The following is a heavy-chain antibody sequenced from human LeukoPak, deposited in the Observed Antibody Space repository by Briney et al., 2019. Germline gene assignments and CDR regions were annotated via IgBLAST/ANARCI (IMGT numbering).Heavy chain of an antibody. J-gene: IGHJ4*02. CDR1: GFTFDDYA. V-gene: IGHV3-74*01. Sequence: GRSLRLSCAASGFTFDDYAMHWVRQAPGKGLVWVSRIHSDGSRTDYADSLKGRFTISRDNAKNTLYLQMNSLRAEDTAVYYCVRTSNYGFDYWGQGTLVTVSS. CDR2: IHSDGSRT. CDR3: VRTSNYGFDY. D-gene: IGHD3-16*01.